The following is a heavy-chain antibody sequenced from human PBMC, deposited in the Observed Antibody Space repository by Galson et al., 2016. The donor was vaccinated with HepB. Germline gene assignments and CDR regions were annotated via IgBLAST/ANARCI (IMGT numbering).Heavy chain of an antibody. V-gene: IGHV4-34*01. CDR3: AKFDFHGGVCLDY. CDR1: VGSFSEYY. D-gene: IGHD2-8*02. CDR2: INHTGTT. Sequence: ETLSLTCAAYVGSFSEYYWNWVRQSPGKGLEWIGEINHTGTTKYNPSLKSRVTISVDTSKKELSLKLTSVTAADTAVYYCAKFDFHGGVCLDYWGQGALVTVSA. J-gene: IGHJ4*02.